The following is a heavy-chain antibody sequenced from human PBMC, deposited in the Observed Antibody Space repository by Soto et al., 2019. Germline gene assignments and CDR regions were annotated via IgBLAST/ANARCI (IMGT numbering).Heavy chain of an antibody. CDR1: DGSISSGGYY. Sequence: QVQLQESGPGLVKPSQTLSLTCTVSDGSISSGGYYWSWIRQHPGKGLEWIGYIYYSGSTYYNPCLKSRVTISVDTSKNQFSLKLSSVTDADTAVYYCARGRGIVATINRSLLFDYWGQGTLVTVSS. CDR3: ARGRGIVATINRSLLFDY. D-gene: IGHD5-12*01. J-gene: IGHJ4*02. CDR2: IYYSGST. V-gene: IGHV4-31*03.